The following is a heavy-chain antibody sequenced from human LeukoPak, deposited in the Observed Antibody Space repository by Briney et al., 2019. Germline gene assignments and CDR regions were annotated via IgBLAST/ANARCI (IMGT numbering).Heavy chain of an antibody. CDR2: INPSGGST. V-gene: IGHV1-46*01. CDR1: GYSFTSHY. CDR3: ARGSKVTDIWFDP. J-gene: IGHJ5*02. Sequence: GASVTLSCTASGYSFTSHYIHWVRQPLDQGLERIGIINPSGGSTNYAQKFQGRGTMTRDTSTSTVYMELSRLRSEDTAVYYCARGSKVTDIWFDPWGQGTLVTVSS. D-gene: IGHD4-17*01.